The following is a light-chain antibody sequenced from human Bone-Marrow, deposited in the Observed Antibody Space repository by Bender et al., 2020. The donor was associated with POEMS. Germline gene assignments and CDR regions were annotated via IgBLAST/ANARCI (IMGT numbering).Light chain of an antibody. Sequence: SYELTQPPSVSVSPGQTASITCSGDKLGDKYVCWYQQKPGQSPTLVIYEDSKRPSGIPERFSGSNSGSTAILTIATTHPMDEADYYCQAWDSASGNVFETGTNVTVL. V-gene: IGLV3-1*01. CDR1: KLGDKY. CDR2: EDS. J-gene: IGLJ1*01. CDR3: QAWDSASGNV.